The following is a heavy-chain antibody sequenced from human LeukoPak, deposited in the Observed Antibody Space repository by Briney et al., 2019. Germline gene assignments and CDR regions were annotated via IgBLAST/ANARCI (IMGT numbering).Heavy chain of an antibody. V-gene: IGHV3-30-3*01. CDR3: ARGPCPSSTSCYGAEYFQH. CDR2: ISYDGSNK. J-gene: IGHJ1*01. Sequence: GGSLRLSCAASGFTFSSYAMHWVRQAPGKGLEWVAVISYDGSNKYYAGSVKGRFTISRDNSKNTLYLQMNSLRAEDTAVYYCARGPCPSSTSCYGAEYFQHWGQGTLVTVSS. CDR1: GFTFSSYA. D-gene: IGHD2-2*01.